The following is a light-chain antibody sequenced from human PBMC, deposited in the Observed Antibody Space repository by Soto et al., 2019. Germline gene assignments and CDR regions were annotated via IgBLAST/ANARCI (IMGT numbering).Light chain of an antibody. Sequence: EIVLTQSPATLSLSPGERATLSCGASQSVSSNLAWYQQKPGQAPRLLIYGASSRATGIPDRFSGSGSGTDFTLTITRLEPEDFAVYYCHQYGSSSWTFGQGTKVDNK. V-gene: IGKV3-20*01. CDR3: HQYGSSSWT. CDR2: GAS. CDR1: QSVSSN. J-gene: IGKJ1*01.